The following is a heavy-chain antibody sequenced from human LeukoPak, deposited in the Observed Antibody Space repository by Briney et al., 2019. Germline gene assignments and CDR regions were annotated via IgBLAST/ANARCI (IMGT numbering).Heavy chain of an antibody. D-gene: IGHD3-22*01. V-gene: IGHV5-51*01. J-gene: IGHJ4*02. CDR3: ARTYYYDSSGYYYVWGNFDY. CDR2: IYPGDSNT. Sequence: GESLKISCKASGYSFTSYWIGWVRQMPGKGLEWMGIIYPGDSNTRYSPSFQGQVTISADKSIGTAYLQWRSLKASDTAMYYCARTYYYDSSGYYYVWGNFDYWGQGTLVTVSS. CDR1: GYSFTSYW.